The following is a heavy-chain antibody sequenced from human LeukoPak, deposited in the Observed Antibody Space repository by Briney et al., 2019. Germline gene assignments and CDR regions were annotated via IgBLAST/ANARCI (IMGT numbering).Heavy chain of an antibody. J-gene: IGHJ4*02. CDR3: ARGGRGYSYEIDY. CDR2: IDYSGST. V-gene: IGHV4-59*01. D-gene: IGHD5-18*01. Sequence: PSETLSLTCTVSGGSISTFYWSWLRQPPGKGLEWIGYIDYSGSTNYNPSLKSRVTISVDTSKNQFSLKLRSVTAADTAVYYCARGGRGYSYEIDYWGQGTLVTVSS. CDR1: GGSISTFY.